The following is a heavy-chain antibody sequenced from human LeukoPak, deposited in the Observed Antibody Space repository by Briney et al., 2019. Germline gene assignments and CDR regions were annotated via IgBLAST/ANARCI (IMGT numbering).Heavy chain of an antibody. CDR2: FDPEKGET. CDR1: GYTLTELS. V-gene: IGHV1-24*01. Sequence: GSVKVSCKVSGYTLTELSMHWVRQAPGKGFEWMGRFDPEKGETIYAQKFQGRVTMTRDMSTTTVYMELSSLGSEGTAVYYCARNGYYDTSGYFYYYYYMDVWGKGTTVTVSS. D-gene: IGHD3-22*01. J-gene: IGHJ6*03. CDR3: ARNGYYDTSGYFYYYYYMDV.